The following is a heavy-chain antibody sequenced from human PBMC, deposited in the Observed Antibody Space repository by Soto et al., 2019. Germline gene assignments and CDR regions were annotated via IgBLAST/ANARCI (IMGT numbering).Heavy chain of an antibody. V-gene: IGHV1-69*13. CDR2: IIPICGTA. CDR3: ARDRVLRYFDWSGGDYYYGMDV. CDR1: GGTYSSDA. Sequence: SMKVSCKASGGTYSSDAISRVRQAPRQGLEWRGGIIPICGTANYAQKFQGRVTITADESTSTAYMELSSLRSEDTAVYYCARDRVLRYFDWSGGDYYYGMDVWGKGTTVTVSS. J-gene: IGHJ6*04. D-gene: IGHD3-9*01.